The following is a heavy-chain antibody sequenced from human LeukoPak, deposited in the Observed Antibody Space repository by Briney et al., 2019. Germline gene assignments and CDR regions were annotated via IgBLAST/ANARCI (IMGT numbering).Heavy chain of an antibody. CDR2: IYHSGRT. CDR1: GGSINTFDYY. V-gene: IGHV4-39*01. J-gene: IGHJ4*02. CDR3: VKSRGSSYYYFDS. D-gene: IGHD6-13*01. Sequence: SETLSLTCVVSGGSINTFDYYGGWIRQPPGKGLEWIGSIYHSGRTYYNPSLKSRVTISVETSRNQISLKVYSVTAADTAVYYCVKSRGSSYYYFDSWGQGTLVAVSS.